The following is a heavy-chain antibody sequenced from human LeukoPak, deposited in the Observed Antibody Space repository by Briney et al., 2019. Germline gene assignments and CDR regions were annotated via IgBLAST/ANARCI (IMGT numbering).Heavy chain of an antibody. CDR1: GYTFTGYY. CDR3: ARGVRRYYGMDV. CDR2: INPNSGGT. V-gene: IGHV1-2*02. D-gene: IGHD5/OR15-5a*01. J-gene: IGHJ6*02. Sequence: ASVKVSCKASGYTFTGYYMHWVRQAPGQGLEWMGWINPNSGGTNYAQKFQGRVTITADKSTSTAYMELSSLRSEDTAVYYCARGVRRYYGMDVWGQGTTVTVSS.